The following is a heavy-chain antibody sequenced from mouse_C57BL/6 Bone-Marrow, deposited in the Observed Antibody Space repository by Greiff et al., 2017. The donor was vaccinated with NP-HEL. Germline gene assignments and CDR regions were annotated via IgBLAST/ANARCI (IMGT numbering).Heavy chain of an antibody. D-gene: IGHD1-1*01. J-gene: IGHJ4*01. CDR1: GYTFTSYW. Sequence: VQLQQPGAELVKPGASVKMSCKASGYTFTSYWITWVKQRPGQGLEWIGDIYPGSGSTNYNEKFKSKATLTVDTSSSTAYMQLSSLTSEDSAVYYCASSTTVVAPYYAMDYWGQGTSVTVSS. CDR2: IYPGSGST. CDR3: ASSTTVVAPYYAMDY. V-gene: IGHV1-55*01.